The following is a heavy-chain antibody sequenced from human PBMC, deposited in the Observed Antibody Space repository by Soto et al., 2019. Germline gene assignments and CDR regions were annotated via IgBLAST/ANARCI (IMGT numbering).Heavy chain of an antibody. CDR1: GFSFGDYG. CDR3: ARDRNGWETRATYFDY. CDR2: IRSKAYSRTT. V-gene: IGHV3-49*05. J-gene: IGHJ4*02. D-gene: IGHD6-19*01. Sequence: EVQLVESGGGLVKPGQSLRLSCTTYGFSFGDYGMSWLRQAPGKGLERVGFIRSKAYSRTTEYAAALRGRCTISRDDSKSTAYLQMDNMENEDTAVYYCARDRNGWETRATYFDYWGQGILVTVSS.